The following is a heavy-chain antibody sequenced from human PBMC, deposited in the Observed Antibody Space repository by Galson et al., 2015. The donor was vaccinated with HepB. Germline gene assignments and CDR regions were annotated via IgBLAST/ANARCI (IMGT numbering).Heavy chain of an antibody. J-gene: IGHJ4*02. Sequence: SLRLSCAASGFTFSSYAMHWVRQAPGKGLGWVSSISSSSSYIYYADSVKGRFTISRDNAKNSLYLQMNSLRAEDTAVYYCARERSSGWCIDYWGQGTLVTVSS. D-gene: IGHD6-19*01. CDR3: ARERSSGWCIDY. V-gene: IGHV3-21*01. CDR2: ISSSSSYI. CDR1: GFTFSSYA.